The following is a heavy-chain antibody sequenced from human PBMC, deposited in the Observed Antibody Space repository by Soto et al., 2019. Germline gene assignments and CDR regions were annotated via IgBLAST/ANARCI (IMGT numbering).Heavy chain of an antibody. V-gene: IGHV1-3*01. CDR2: INAGNGNT. CDR1: GYTFTSYA. D-gene: IGHD2-15*01. J-gene: IGHJ4*02. CDR3: ARGPGGPDGPGDY. Sequence: QVQLVQSGAEVKKPGASVKVSCKASGYTFTSYAMHWVRQAPRQRLEWMGWINAGNGNTKYSRKFQGRVTITRDTSASTAYMELSRLRSEDTAVYYCARGPGGPDGPGDYWGQGTLVTVSS.